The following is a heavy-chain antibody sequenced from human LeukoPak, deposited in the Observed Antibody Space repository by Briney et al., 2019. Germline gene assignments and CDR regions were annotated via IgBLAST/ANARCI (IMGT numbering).Heavy chain of an antibody. CDR3: ARGRTYYYGSGSYSPLDY. J-gene: IGHJ4*02. D-gene: IGHD3-10*01. CDR1: GGTFSSYA. CDR2: IIPIFGTA. V-gene: IGHV1-69*13. Sequence: SVKVSCKASGGTFSSYAISWVRQAPGQGLGWMGGIIPIFGTANYAQKFQGRVTITADESTSTAYMELSSLRSEDTAVYYCARGRTYYYGSGSYSPLDYWGQGTLVTVSS.